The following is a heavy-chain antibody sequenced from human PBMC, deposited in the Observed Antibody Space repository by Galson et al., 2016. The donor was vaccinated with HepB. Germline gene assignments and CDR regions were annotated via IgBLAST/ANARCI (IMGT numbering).Heavy chain of an antibody. Sequence: QSGAEVKKPGESLRISCKGSGFSFTSYWISWVRQMPGKGLEWMGRTDPSDSYTNYSPSFQGHVTISADKSISTAYLQWSSLKASDTAMYYCARHWIDYGGNSYSFDFWGQGTLVTVSS. V-gene: IGHV5-10-1*01. CDR3: ARHWIDYGGNSYSFDF. J-gene: IGHJ4*02. D-gene: IGHD4-23*01. CDR1: GFSFTSYW. CDR2: TDPSDSYT.